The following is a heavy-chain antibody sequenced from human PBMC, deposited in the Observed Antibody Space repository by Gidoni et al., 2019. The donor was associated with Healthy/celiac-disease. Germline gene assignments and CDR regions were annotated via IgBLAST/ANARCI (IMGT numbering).Heavy chain of an antibody. CDR1: GFTFSSYG. J-gene: IGHJ4*02. D-gene: IGHD6-13*01. Sequence: QVQLVESGGGVVQPGRSLRLSCAASGFTFSSYGLHWVRQAPGKGLEWVAVISYDGSNKYYADSVKGRFTISRDNSKNTLYLQMNSLRAEDTAVYYCAKDLGIAAAGKTLIHDWGQGTLVTVSS. CDR3: AKDLGIAAAGKTLIHD. CDR2: ISYDGSNK. V-gene: IGHV3-30*18.